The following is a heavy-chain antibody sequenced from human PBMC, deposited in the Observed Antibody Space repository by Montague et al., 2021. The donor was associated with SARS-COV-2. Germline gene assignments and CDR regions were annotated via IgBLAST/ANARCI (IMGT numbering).Heavy chain of an antibody. J-gene: IGHJ4*02. CDR2: IYYSGST. D-gene: IGHD3-22*01. CDR3: ARGWFSPMLVVVIRGPFDY. CDR1: GGSISSSSYY. V-gene: IGHV4-39*07. Sequence: SETLSLSCTVSGGSISSSSYYWGWIRQPPGKGLEWIGTIYYSGSTYYNPSLKSRVTISVDTSKNQFSLKLSSVIAADTAVYYCARGWFSPMLVVVIRGPFDYWGQGALVTVSS.